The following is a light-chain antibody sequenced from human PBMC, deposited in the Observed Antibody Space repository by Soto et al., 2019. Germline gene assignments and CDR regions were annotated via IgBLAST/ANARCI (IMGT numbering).Light chain of an antibody. J-gene: IGKJ4*01. CDR3: QQLNNYPAFT. V-gene: IGKV1-9*01. Sequence: DVQLTQSPSFLSASVGDRISITCRSSLGIARYVAWYQQKPGNAPKLLIYGSSTLQNGVPSRFSGSGSGTEFTHTISSLQPEDFATYYCQQLNNYPAFTFGGGTKVEIK. CDR2: GSS. CDR1: LGIARY.